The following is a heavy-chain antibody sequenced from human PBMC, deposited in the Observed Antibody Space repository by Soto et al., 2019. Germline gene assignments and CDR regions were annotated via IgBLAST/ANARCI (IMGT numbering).Heavy chain of an antibody. D-gene: IGHD4-17*01. V-gene: IGHV4-59*01. CDR3: ARDNNSGDSGDWFDP. J-gene: IGHJ5*02. CDR2: IYYSGNT. Sequence: QVQLQESGPGLVKPSETLSLTCTVSGGSINSYYWSWIRQPPGKGLEWIGYIYYSGNTNYNPSLKSRVTISVDTSKNHFSLKLSSVTAADTAVYYCARDNNSGDSGDWFDPWGQGTLVTVSS. CDR1: GGSINSYY.